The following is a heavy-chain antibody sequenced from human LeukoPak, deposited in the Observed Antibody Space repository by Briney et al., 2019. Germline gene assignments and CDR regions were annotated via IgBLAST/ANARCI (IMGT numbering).Heavy chain of an antibody. J-gene: IGHJ6*02. CDR1: GFTVSSNY. CDR3: ARYFGDPQGMDV. D-gene: IGHD3-10*01. Sequence: GGSLRLSCAASGFTVSSNYMSWVRQPPGKGLEWVSYISGSSDAIYYADSVKGRFTISRDNAKNSLYLQMNSLRDEDTAVYYCARYFGDPQGMDVWGQGTTVTVSS. CDR2: ISGSSDAI. V-gene: IGHV3-48*02.